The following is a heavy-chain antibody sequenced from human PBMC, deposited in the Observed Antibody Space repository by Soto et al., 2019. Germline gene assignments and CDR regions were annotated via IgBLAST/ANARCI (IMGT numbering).Heavy chain of an antibody. Sequence: GESLKMSCEGSGYSFTSYWIGLVLQMPGKGLDWMGIIYPGDSDTRYSPSFQGQVTISADKSISTAYLQWSSLKASDTAMYYCAGSASSGYYALRAFDIWGQGTMVTVSS. CDR2: IYPGDSDT. D-gene: IGHD3-22*01. CDR3: AGSASSGYYALRAFDI. V-gene: IGHV5-51*01. J-gene: IGHJ3*02. CDR1: GYSFTSYW.